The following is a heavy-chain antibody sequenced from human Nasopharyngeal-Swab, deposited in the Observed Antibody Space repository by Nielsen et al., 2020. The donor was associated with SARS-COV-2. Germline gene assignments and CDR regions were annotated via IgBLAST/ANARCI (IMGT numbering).Heavy chain of an antibody. J-gene: IGHJ6*02. CDR2: INAGNGST. V-gene: IGHV1-3*01. CDR3: ARDGDYYGSGSYYPRYYGMDV. Sequence: WVRQAPGQGLEWMGRINAGNGSTKYSQKFQGRVTITRDTSASTAYMELSSLRSEDTAVYYCARDGDYYGSGSYYPRYYGMDVWGQGTTVTVSS. D-gene: IGHD3-10*01.